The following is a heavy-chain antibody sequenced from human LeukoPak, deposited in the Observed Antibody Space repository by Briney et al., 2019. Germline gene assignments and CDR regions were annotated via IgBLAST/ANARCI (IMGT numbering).Heavy chain of an antibody. CDR1: GFIFSDQA. Sequence: PGRSLRLSCAASGFIFSDQAMHWVRQAPGKGLEWVAVIWYDGSNKYYADSVKGRFTISRDNSKNTLYLQMNSLRAEDTAVYYCARDILGSRNYYYYGMDVWGQGTTVTVSS. CDR3: ARDILGSRNYYYYGMDV. V-gene: IGHV3-33*08. J-gene: IGHJ6*02. D-gene: IGHD1-26*01. CDR2: IWYDGSNK.